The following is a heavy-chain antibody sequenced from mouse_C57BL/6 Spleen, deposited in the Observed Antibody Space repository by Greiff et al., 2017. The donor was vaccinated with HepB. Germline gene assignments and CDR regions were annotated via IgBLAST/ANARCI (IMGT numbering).Heavy chain of an antibody. CDR1: GFSLTSYG. Sequence: VKLLESGPGLVQPSQSLSITCTVSGFSLTSYGVHWVRQSPGKGLEWLGVIWSGGSTDYNAAFISRLSISKDNSKSQVFFKMNSLQADDTAIYYCARSSYGSTYYYAMDYWGQGTSVTVSS. J-gene: IGHJ4*01. CDR3: ARSSYGSTYYYAMDY. D-gene: IGHD1-1*01. CDR2: IWSGGST. V-gene: IGHV2-2*01.